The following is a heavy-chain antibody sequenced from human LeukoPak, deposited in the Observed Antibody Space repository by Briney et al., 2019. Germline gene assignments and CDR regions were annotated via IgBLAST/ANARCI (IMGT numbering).Heavy chain of an antibody. CDR3: ARGSDDAFDI. Sequence: GGSLRLSCAASGFTFSSYAMHWVRQAPGKGLEWVAVISYDGSNKYYADSVKGRFTFSRDNSKNTLYLQMNSLRAEDTAVYYCARGSDDAFDIWGQGTMVTVSS. V-gene: IGHV3-30-3*01. D-gene: IGHD1-1*01. CDR1: GFTFSSYA. J-gene: IGHJ3*02. CDR2: ISYDGSNK.